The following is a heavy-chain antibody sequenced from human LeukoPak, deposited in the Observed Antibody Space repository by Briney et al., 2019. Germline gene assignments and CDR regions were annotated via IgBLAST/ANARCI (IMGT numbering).Heavy chain of an antibody. CDR1: GFTFSSYA. D-gene: IGHD2-8*02. V-gene: IGHV3-30-3*01. CDR3: ARAGPTGGGSFYI. CDR2: ISYDGSNK. J-gene: IGHJ3*02. Sequence: GGSLRLSCAASGFTFSSYAMHWVRQAPGKGLEWAAVISYDGSNKYYADSVKVRFTISRYNSKNKLYLQMNSLRAEDTAEYYIARAGPTGGGSFYILGQGTMVTVSS.